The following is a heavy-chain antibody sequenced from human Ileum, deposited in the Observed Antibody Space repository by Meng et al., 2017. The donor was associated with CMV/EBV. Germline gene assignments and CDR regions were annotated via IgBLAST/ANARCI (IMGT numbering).Heavy chain of an antibody. D-gene: IGHD3-3*01. CDR1: GGSIRSYY. V-gene: IGHV4-59*01. Sequence: SETLSPTCTVSGGSIRSYYWHWIRQSPGKGLEWIAYMYHSGRTKYNSSLKSRVNISLDMSTNQFSLRLSSVTAADTAVYYCARGDERWSGYFMGWGQGTLVTVSS. CDR2: MYHSGRT. CDR3: ARGDERWSGYFMG. J-gene: IGHJ4*02.